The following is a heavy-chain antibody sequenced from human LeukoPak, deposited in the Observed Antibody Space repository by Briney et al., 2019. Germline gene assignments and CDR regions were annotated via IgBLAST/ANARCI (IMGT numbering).Heavy chain of an antibody. CDR1: GFTFSSYA. J-gene: IGHJ5*02. D-gene: IGHD4-11*01. V-gene: IGHV3-9*01. CDR2: ISWNSGSI. CDR3: AKDEGVMTTVAIT. Sequence: GGSLRLSCAASGFTFSSYAMSWVRQAPGKGLEWVSGISWNSGSIGYADSVKGRFTISRDNAKNSLYLQMNSLRAEDTALYYCAKDEGVMTTVAITWGQGTLVTVSS.